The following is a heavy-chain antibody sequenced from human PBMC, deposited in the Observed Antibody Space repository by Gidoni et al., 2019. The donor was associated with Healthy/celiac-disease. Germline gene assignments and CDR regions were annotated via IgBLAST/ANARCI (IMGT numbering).Heavy chain of an antibody. CDR2: ISGSGGST. V-gene: IGHV3-23*01. D-gene: IGHD3-3*01. CDR1: GFTFSSYA. J-gene: IGHJ4*02. Sequence: EVQLLESGGGLVQPGGSLRLSCAASGFTFSSYAMSWVRQAPGKGLEWVSAISGSGGSTYYADSVKGRFTISRDNSKNTLYLQMNSLRAEDTAVYYCAKGRAYYDFWSGSPPALDYWGQGTLVTVSS. CDR3: AKGRAYYDFWSGSPPALDY.